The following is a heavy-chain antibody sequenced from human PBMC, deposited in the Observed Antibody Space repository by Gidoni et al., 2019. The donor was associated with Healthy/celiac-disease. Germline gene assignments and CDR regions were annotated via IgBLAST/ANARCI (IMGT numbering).Heavy chain of an antibody. CDR1: GYSFTSYW. CDR3: ASALYCSSTSCYFDY. CDR2: IYPGDSDT. Sequence: EVQLVQSGAEVKKPGESLKISCKGSGYSFTSYWIGWVRQMPGKGLEWMGIIYPGDSDTRYSPAFQGQVTISADKSISTAYLQWSSLKASDTAMYYCASALYCSSTSCYFDYWGQGTLVTVSS. J-gene: IGHJ4*02. V-gene: IGHV5-51*01. D-gene: IGHD2-2*01.